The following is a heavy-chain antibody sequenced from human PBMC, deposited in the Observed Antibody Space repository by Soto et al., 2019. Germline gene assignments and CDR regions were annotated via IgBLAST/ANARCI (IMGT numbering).Heavy chain of an antibody. V-gene: IGHV3-73*01. D-gene: IGHD3-22*01. Sequence: GGSLRLSCAASGFSISGSAMHWVRQASGKGLEWVGRIRSKTNSYATAYGASVRGRFTISRDDSRNTAYLQMDSLKTEDTAVYYCNLPHPDYDSSGYYYADDYWGQGTLVTVSS. CDR1: GFSISGSA. J-gene: IGHJ4*02. CDR2: IRSKTNSYAT. CDR3: NLPHPDYDSSGYYYADDY.